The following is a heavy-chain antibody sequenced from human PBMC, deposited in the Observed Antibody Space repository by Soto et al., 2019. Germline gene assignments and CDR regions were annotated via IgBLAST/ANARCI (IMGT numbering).Heavy chain of an antibody. V-gene: IGHV3-23*01. CDR3: GRGQQWNPTSSPDY. J-gene: IGHJ4*02. CDR1: GFTFSSYA. Sequence: EVQLLESGGGLVQPGGSLRLSCAASGFTFSSYAMSWVRQAPGKGLEWVSAISGSGGSTYYADSVKGRFTISRDNSKNTLYLKMNSLRAEDTAVYYCGRGQQWNPTSSPDYWGQGTLVTVA. D-gene: IGHD6-19*01. CDR2: ISGSGGST.